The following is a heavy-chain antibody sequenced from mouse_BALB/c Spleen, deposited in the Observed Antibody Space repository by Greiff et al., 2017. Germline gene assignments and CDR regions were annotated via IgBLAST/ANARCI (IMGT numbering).Heavy chain of an antibody. Sequence: EVQRVESGGGLVKPGGSVKLSCAASGFTFSDYYMYWVRQIPEQGLEWVATISDGGSYTYYTKSVKGRFTIARDNAKNILYLQLSSLKSEDTAVYYCARGATATGCFDYWGQGTTLTVSS. V-gene: IGHV5-4*02. D-gene: IGHD1-2*01. CDR2: ISDGGSYT. CDR1: GFTFSDYY. J-gene: IGHJ2*01. CDR3: ARGATATGCFDY.